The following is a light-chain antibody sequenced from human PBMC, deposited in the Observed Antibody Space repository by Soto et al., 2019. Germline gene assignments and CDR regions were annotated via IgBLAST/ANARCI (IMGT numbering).Light chain of an antibody. CDR1: QSISSW. CDR2: KAS. V-gene: IGKV1-5*03. J-gene: IGKJ1*01. CDR3: QQYSSYSRT. Sequence: DIQMTQSPSTLSASVGDRVTITCRASQSISSWLAWYQQKPGKAPKLVIYKASSLESGVPSRFSGSGSGTEFTLTISSLQPDDFATYYCQQYSSYSRTFGQGTKVEIK.